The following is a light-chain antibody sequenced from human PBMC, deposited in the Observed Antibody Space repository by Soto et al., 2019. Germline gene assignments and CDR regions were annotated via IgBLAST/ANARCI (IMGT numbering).Light chain of an antibody. CDR2: GAS. CDR1: QNVGTK. Sequence: EIVMTQSPATLSVSPGERATLSCRASQNVGTKLAWYQQKPGQPPRLLIYGASTRATGFPARFSGSGSWTEFTLTISSLQSEDVAVYYCQQYDTWPPLTFGGGTKVEIK. J-gene: IGKJ4*02. CDR3: QQYDTWPPLT. V-gene: IGKV3-15*01.